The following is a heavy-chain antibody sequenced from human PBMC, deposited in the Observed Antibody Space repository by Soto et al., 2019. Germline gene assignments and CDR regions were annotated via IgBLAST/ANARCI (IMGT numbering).Heavy chain of an antibody. CDR2: VSGSVGST. Sequence: GGSLRLSCAASGFTFSSYAMSWVRQAPGKGLEWVSTVSGSVGSTYYADSVKGRFTISRDNSKNTLYLQMNSLRAEDTALYYCAIDKSNSNYWGQGNLVTVSS. CDR3: AIDKSNSNY. J-gene: IGHJ4*02. CDR1: GFTFSSYA. V-gene: IGHV3-23*01. D-gene: IGHD1-1*01.